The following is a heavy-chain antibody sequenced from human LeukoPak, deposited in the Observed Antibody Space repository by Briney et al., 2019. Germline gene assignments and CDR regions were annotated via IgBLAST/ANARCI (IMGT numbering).Heavy chain of an antibody. J-gene: IGHJ4*02. D-gene: IGHD3-10*01. CDR3: ARHEKLGQFDY. CDR1: SGSISSYY. Sequence: MTSETLSLTCTVSSGSISSYYWSWIRKPPGKGLEWIGYVYYSGSANYNPSLKSRVTISVDTSKTQFSLKLSSVTAAETDVYYCARHEKLGQFDYWGQGTLVTVSS. CDR2: VYYSGSA. V-gene: IGHV4-59*08.